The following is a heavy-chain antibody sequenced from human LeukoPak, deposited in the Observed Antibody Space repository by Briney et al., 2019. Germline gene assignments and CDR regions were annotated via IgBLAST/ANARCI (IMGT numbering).Heavy chain of an antibody. V-gene: IGHV3-7*01. Sequence: GGPLRLSCAASGFTFTSYCISGVRQAPGKGREWGANIKHDGSEKYYVDCVKGLFTISRDNAKNTLYPQMNSLVAEDTAVYFCARPHTAEMNWFDSWGQGTLVTVSS. CDR2: IKHDGSEK. J-gene: IGHJ5*01. D-gene: IGHD2-21*02. CDR1: GFTFTSYC. CDR3: ARPHTAEMNWFDS.